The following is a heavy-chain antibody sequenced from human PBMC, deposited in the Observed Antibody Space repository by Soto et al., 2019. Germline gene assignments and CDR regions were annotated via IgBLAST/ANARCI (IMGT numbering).Heavy chain of an antibody. CDR3: AKDSDAPFDP. V-gene: IGHV3-30*18. J-gene: IGHJ5*02. CDR2: ISYDGSNK. D-gene: IGHD3-10*01. Sequence: GGSLRLSCAASGFTFSSYGMHWVRQAPGKGLEWVAVISYDGSNKYYADSVKGRFTISRDNSKNTLYLQMNSLRAEDTAVYYCAKDSDAPFDPWGQGTLVTVSS. CDR1: GFTFSSYG.